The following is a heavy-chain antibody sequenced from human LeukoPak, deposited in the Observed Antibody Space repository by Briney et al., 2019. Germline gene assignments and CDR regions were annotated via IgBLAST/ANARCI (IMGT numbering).Heavy chain of an antibody. CDR3: ARSGTGTTYYYYMDV. V-gene: IGHV3-21*01. Sequence: GGPLRLSCAASGFTFSSYSMNWVRQAPGKGLEWVSSISSSSSYIYYADSVKGRFTISRDNAKNSLYLQMNSLRAEDTAVYYCARSGTGTTYYYYMDVWGKGTTVTVSS. CDR1: GFTFSSYS. J-gene: IGHJ6*03. CDR2: ISSSSSYI. D-gene: IGHD1-7*01.